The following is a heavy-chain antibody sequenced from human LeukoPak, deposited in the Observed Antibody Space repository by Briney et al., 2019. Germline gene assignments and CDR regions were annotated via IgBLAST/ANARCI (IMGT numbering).Heavy chain of an antibody. CDR1: GGSLSSGGYY. V-gene: IGHV4-31*03. Sequence: SETLSLTCTVSGGSLSSGGYYWSWIRQHPGKGLEWIGYINYSGNIYYNPSLKSRVIISVDTSKNQFSLKLSSVTAADTAVYYCVRDGDYYDSSGSVRAFDIWGQGTMVTVSS. D-gene: IGHD3-22*01. CDR3: VRDGDYYDSSGSVRAFDI. J-gene: IGHJ3*02. CDR2: INYSGNI.